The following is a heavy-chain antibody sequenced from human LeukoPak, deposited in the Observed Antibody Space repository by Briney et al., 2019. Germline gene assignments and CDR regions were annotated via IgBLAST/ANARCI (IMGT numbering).Heavy chain of an antibody. V-gene: IGHV4-30-2*01. CDR2: IYHRGGT. CDR3: ARDPDAAGMDY. D-gene: IGHD6-13*01. CDR1: GGSITSGGYY. Sequence: SQTLSLTCTVSGGSITSGGYYRTWIRQPPGKGLEWIGYIYHRGGTYYNPSLKSRVTMSIDESKNQFSLKLTSVTAADTAVYYCARDPDAAGMDYWGQGTLVTVSS. J-gene: IGHJ4*02.